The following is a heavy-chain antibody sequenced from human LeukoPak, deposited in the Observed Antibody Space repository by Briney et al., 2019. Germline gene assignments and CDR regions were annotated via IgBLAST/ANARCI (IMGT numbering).Heavy chain of an antibody. CDR3: AREGYYSGMDV. CDR1: GFTFRSYS. J-gene: IGHJ6*02. V-gene: IGHV3-21*01. Sequence: PGGSLRLSCAASGFTFRSYSMKWVRQAPGKGLEWVSFFGSRISYILCADSVKGRFHIYRDNAKNSLYLQMNSLRAEDTAVYYCAREGYYSGMDVWGQGTTVTVSS. CDR2: FGSRISYI.